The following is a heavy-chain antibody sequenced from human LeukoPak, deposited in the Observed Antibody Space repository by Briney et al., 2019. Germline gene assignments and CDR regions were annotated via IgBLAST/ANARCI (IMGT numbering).Heavy chain of an antibody. CDR3: TRVGYIDEGIDY. V-gene: IGHV3-7*04. J-gene: IGHJ4*02. Sequence: GGSLRLSCVASGFSFSSYWMTWVRQAPGKGLEWVANIKQDGSKKSYVDSVKGRFTISRDNAKNSLYLQMNSLRAEDTAIYYCTRVGYIDEGIDYWGQGTLVTVSS. CDR2: IKQDGSKK. D-gene: IGHD5-24*01. CDR1: GFSFSSYW.